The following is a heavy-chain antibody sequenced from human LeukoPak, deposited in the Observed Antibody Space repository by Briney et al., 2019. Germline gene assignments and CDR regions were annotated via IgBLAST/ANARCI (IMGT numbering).Heavy chain of an antibody. CDR1: GGSFSGYY. V-gene: IGHV4-34*01. CDR3: ARNHMDV. J-gene: IGHJ6*03. Sequence: TSETLSLTCAVYGGSFSGYYWSWIRQPPGKGLEWIGEINHSGSTNYNPSLKSRVTISVDTSKNQFSLKLSSVTAADTAVYYCARNHMDVWGKGTTVTVSS. CDR2: INHSGST.